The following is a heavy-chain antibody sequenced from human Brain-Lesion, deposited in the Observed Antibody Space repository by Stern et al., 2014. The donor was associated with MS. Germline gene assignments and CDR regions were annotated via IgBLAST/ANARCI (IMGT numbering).Heavy chain of an antibody. CDR3: ARDQRGITIFGVVTDYYYLGMDV. CDR2: INPNTGGP. Sequence: VQLVESGAEVKKPGASVKVPCKTSGYIFTGYYIHWVRQAPGQGLAWMAWINPNTGGPKYAQKFQGRVTMSRDTSISTAYVELSSLTSDDTAVYYCARDQRGITIFGVVTDYYYLGMDVWGQGTTVTVSS. V-gene: IGHV1-2*02. D-gene: IGHD3-3*01. CDR1: GYIFTGYY. J-gene: IGHJ6*02.